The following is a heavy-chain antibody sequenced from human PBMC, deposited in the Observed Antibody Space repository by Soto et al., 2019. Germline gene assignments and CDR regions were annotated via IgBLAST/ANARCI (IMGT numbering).Heavy chain of an antibody. V-gene: IGHV4-30-4*01. D-gene: IGHD1-26*01. Sequence: SETLSLTCTVSGGSIRNGDYYWGWIRQPPGKGLEWIGYVYYSGTTYSHPSLNSRVSISVDTSENQFSLRLTSVTAADTAVYYCVTVNLVGAAYYFDYWGQGTLVTVSS. J-gene: IGHJ4*02. CDR2: VYYSGTT. CDR3: VTVNLVGAAYYFDY. CDR1: GGSIRNGDYY.